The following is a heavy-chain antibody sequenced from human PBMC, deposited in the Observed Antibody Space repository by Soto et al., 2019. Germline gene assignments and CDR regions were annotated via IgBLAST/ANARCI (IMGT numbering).Heavy chain of an antibody. V-gene: IGHV1-18*01. D-gene: IGHD1-26*01. CDR2: ISAYNGNT. CDR3: ARGLGSQWELLNWFDP. J-gene: IGHJ5*02. CDR1: GYTFTSYG. Sequence: ASVKVSCKASGYTFTSYGISWVRQAPGQGLEWMGRISAYNGNTNYAQKLQGRVTMTTDTSTSTAYMELRSLRSDDTAVYYCARGLGSQWELLNWFDPWGQGTLVTVSS.